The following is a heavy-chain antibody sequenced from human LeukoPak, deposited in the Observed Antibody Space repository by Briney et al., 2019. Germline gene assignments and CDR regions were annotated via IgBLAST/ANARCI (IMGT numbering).Heavy chain of an antibody. CDR3: AKDRQGWRTYFDH. D-gene: IGHD2-15*01. V-gene: IGHV3-7*05. CDR1: GFTFSNYW. J-gene: IGHJ4*02. CDR2: IKHDGSAE. Sequence: GGSLRLSCTASGFTFSNYWMKWVRQAPGKGLEWVANIKHDGSAEFYVDSVKGRFTLSRDNAKNSLYLQMNSLRAEDTAVYYCAKDRQGWRTYFDHWGQGTLVTVSS.